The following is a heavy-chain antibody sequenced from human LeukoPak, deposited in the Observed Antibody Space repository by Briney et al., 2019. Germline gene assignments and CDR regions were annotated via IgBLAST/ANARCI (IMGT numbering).Heavy chain of an antibody. V-gene: IGHV4-39*01. CDR3: ARLRSGYLYYFDY. CDR1: SGSISSSSYY. CDR2: IYYSGST. D-gene: IGHD5-12*01. J-gene: IGHJ4*02. Sequence: SETLSLTCTVSSGSISSSSYYWGWIRQPPGKGLEWIGSIYYSGSTYYNPSLKSRVTISVDTSKNQFSLKLSSVTAADTAVYYCARLRSGYLYYFDYWGQGTLVTVSS.